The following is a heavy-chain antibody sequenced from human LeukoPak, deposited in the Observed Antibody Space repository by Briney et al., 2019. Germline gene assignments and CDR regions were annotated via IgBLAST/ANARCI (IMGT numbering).Heavy chain of an antibody. CDR1: GGSISSSSYY. CDR2: IYYSGST. Sequence: PSQTLSLTCTVSGGSISSSSYYGGWIRQPPGKGLEWIGSIYYSGSTYNNPSLKSRATISVDTSKNQFSLKLSSVTAADTAVYYCAREVAAAGTHFDYWGQGTLVTVSS. D-gene: IGHD6-13*01. J-gene: IGHJ4*02. CDR3: AREVAAAGTHFDY. V-gene: IGHV4-39*07.